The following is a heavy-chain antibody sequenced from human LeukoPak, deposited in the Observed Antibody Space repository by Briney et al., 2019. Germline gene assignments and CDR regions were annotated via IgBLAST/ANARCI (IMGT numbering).Heavy chain of an antibody. D-gene: IGHD5-24*01. CDR3: ARRDGGLDGYNYNYFDY. CDR1: GYSFSSYW. J-gene: IGHJ4*02. CDR2: IYPGDSDT. V-gene: IGHV5-51*01. Sequence: GESLKISCKGSGYSFSSYWIGWVRQMPGKGLEWMGIIYPGDSDTTYSPSFQGQVTISADKSISTAYLQWSSLKASDTAMYYCARRDGGLDGYNYNYFDYWGQGTLVTVSS.